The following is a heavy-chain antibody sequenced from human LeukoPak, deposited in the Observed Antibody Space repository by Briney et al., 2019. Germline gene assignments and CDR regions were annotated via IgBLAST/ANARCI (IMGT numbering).Heavy chain of an antibody. CDR2: INPSGGST. Sequence: ASVKVSCKASGYIFTSYYIHWVRQAPGQGLEWMGMINPSGGSTNHAQRFQGRVTMTRDTSTSTVHMELSSLRSEDTAVYYCARDLPPVYFQHWGQGTLVTVSS. J-gene: IGHJ1*01. CDR3: ARDLPPVYFQH. CDR1: GYIFTSYY. V-gene: IGHV1-46*01.